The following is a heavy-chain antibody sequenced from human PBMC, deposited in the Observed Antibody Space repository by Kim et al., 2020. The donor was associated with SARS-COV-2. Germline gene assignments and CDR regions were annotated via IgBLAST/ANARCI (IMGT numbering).Heavy chain of an antibody. CDR3: ARVAIAGRRFFDY. J-gene: IGHJ4*02. Sequence: ARKFQGRVTMTRDTSTSTVYMELSSLRAEDTAVYYCARVAIAGRRFFDYWGQGTLVTVSS. D-gene: IGHD6-6*01. V-gene: IGHV1-46*01.